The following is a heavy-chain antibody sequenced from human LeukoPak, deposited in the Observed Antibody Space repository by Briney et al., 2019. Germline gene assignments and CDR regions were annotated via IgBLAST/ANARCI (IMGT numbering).Heavy chain of an antibody. V-gene: IGHV3-30-3*01. J-gene: IGHJ4*02. CDR3: ARDLDVIQLSIPDY. CDR1: GLTFSSFA. CDR2: ITYDRSNT. D-gene: IGHD5-18*01. Sequence: GGSLRLSCAASGLTFSSFAMHWVRQAPGKRLEWVAVITYDRSNTSYADSVKGRFTISRDNSKNTLYLQMNSLRAEDTAVYYCARDLDVIQLSIPDYWGQGTLVTVSS.